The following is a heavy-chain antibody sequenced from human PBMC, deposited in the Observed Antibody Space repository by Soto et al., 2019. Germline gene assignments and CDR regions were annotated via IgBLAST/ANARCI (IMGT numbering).Heavy chain of an antibody. Sequence: PSETLSLTCTVSGGSISSYYWSWIRQPPGKGLEWIGYIYYSGSTNYNPSLKSRVTISVDTSKNQFSLKLSSVTAADTAVYYCARGQGLWFGELLRRPYWYFDLWGRGTLVPGSS. CDR1: GGSISSYY. CDR2: IYYSGST. J-gene: IGHJ2*01. CDR3: ARGQGLWFGELLRRPYWYFDL. D-gene: IGHD3-10*01. V-gene: IGHV4-59*01.